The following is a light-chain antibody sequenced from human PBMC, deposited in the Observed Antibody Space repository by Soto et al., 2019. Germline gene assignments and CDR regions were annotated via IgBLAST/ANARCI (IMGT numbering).Light chain of an antibody. CDR1: YSDIGAYNY. CDR3: SSFKGTNRFV. Sequence: QSVLTQPPSASGSAGQSVTIYCTGTYSDIGAYNYVSWYRQRPGEAPKLLIYEVTKRPSGVLDRIFASKSGHTSSLTVSGLQADDDADYYFSSFKGTNRFVFGTRTKVTVL. J-gene: IGLJ1*01. CDR2: EVT. V-gene: IGLV2-8*01.